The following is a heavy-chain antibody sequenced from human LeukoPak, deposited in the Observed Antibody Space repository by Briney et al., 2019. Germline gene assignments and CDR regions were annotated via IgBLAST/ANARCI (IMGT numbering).Heavy chain of an antibody. CDR1: GGTFSSYA. CDR2: IIPIFGTA. J-gene: IGHJ6*03. V-gene: IGHV1-69*06. Sequence: SVKVSCKASGGTFSSYAISWVRQAPGQGLEWMGGIIPIFGTANYAQKFQGRVTITADKSTSTAYMELSSLRSEDTAVYYCASGGGPMITFGGVIPNDYYYYMDVWGKGTTVTVSS. D-gene: IGHD3-16*02. CDR3: ASGGGPMITFGGVIPNDYYYYMDV.